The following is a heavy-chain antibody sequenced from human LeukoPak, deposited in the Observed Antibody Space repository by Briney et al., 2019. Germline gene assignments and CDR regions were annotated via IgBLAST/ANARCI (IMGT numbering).Heavy chain of an antibody. CDR2: TKQEGREK. D-gene: IGHD5-12*01. Sequence: SLRLSCAASGFTFSRYWMSWVRQAPGKGREWVANTKQEGREKKYVDSVKARFTISRHNAKNSLYLQMNGLRAEDRAVYYCVRNSGHVFGLYNYDYMDVWGKGTTVTVSS. CDR1: GFTFSRYW. V-gene: IGHV3-7*01. CDR3: VRNSGHVFGLYNYDYMDV. J-gene: IGHJ6*03.